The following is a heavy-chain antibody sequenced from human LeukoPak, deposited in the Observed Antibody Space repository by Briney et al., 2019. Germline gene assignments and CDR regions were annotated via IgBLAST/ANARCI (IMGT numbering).Heavy chain of an antibody. CDR2: FDPEHGET. J-gene: IGHJ4*02. CDR3: ARGVINSAWELLDTWVAFDY. V-gene: IGHV1-24*01. Sequence: GASVKVSCKVSGNTLTELSMHWVRQVPGKGLEWMGGFDPEHGETIYAQKFQGRVTMTEDTSTGTAYMELSTLKSEDTAVYYCARGVINSAWELLDTWVAFDYWGQGTLVTVSS. D-gene: IGHD1-26*01. CDR1: GNTLTELS.